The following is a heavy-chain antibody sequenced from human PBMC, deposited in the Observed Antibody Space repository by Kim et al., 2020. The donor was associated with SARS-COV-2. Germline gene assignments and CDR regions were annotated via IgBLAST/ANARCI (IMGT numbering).Heavy chain of an antibody. CDR2: INSDGTSM. CDR1: GFTFSDYY. Sequence: GGSLRLSCAVSGFTFSDYYMSWIRQAPGKGLEWVAYINSDGTSMKYADSVNGRVAISRDNGKQSLSLQMSSLTPDDTAVYYCVREPASWGQGTLVTVSS. CDR3: VREPAS. J-gene: IGHJ5*02. V-gene: IGHV3-11*01.